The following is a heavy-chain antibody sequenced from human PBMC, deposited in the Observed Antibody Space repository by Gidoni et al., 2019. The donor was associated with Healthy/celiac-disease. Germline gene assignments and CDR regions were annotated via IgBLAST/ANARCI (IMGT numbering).Heavy chain of an antibody. J-gene: IGHJ6*02. CDR3: ARFSSYYYYGMDV. CDR2: ISSSSSYI. Sequence: EVQLVESGGGLVKPGGSLRLSCAASGVTFSSYSMNWVRQAPGKGLGWVSSISSSSSYIYYADSVKGRFTISRDNAKNSLYLQMNSLRAEDTAVYYCARFSSYYYYGMDVWGQGTTVTVSS. V-gene: IGHV3-21*01. CDR1: GVTFSSYS. D-gene: IGHD6-13*01.